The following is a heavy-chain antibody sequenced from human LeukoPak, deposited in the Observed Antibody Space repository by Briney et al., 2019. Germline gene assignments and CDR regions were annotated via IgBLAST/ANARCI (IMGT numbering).Heavy chain of an antibody. J-gene: IGHJ4*02. CDR2: IYPGDSDT. Sequence: GESLKISCKGSGYSFTNYWIGWVRQMPGKGLEWMGIIYPGDSDTRYSPSFQGQVTISADKSISTAYLQWSSLKASDTAMYYCAKTYYYDSSGYSFDYWGQGTLVTVSS. CDR3: AKTYYYDSSGYSFDY. CDR1: GYSFTNYW. V-gene: IGHV5-51*01. D-gene: IGHD3-22*01.